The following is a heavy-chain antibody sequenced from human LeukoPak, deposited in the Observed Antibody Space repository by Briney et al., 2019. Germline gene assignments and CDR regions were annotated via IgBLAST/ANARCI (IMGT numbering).Heavy chain of an antibody. CDR1: GGSVSSGSYY. J-gene: IGHJ4*02. D-gene: IGHD5-24*01. CDR2: IYYSGST. V-gene: IGHV4-61*01. CDR3: ARWLQHEDYFDY. Sequence: KPSETLSLTCTVSGGSVSSGSYYWSWIRQPPGKGLEWIGYIYYSGSTNYNPSLKSRVTISVDTSKNQFSLKLSSVTAADTAVCYCARWLQHEDYFDYWGQGTLVTVSS.